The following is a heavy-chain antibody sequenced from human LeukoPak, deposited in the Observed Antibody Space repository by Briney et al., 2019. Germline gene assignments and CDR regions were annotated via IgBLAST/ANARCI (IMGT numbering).Heavy chain of an antibody. CDR2: IYYSGST. Sequence: SETLSLTCTVSGGSISSGGYYWSWIRQHPGKGLEWIGYIYYSGSTYYNPSLKRRVTISVDTSKDQFSLKLSSVTAADTAVYYCASFRVVRGVIIDNYWGQGTLVTVSS. D-gene: IGHD3-10*01. CDR1: GGSISSGGYY. V-gene: IGHV4-31*03. J-gene: IGHJ4*02. CDR3: ASFRVVRGVIIDNY.